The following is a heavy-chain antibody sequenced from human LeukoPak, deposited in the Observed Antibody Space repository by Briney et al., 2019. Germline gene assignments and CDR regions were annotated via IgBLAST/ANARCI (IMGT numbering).Heavy chain of an antibody. V-gene: IGHV3-30-3*01. CDR3: ARGARSAEYFQH. J-gene: IGHJ1*01. Sequence: GRSLRLSCAASGFTFSSYAMHWVRQAPGKGLEWVAVISYDGSNKYYADSVKGRFTISRDNSKNTLYLQMNSLRAEDTAVYYCARGARSAEYFQHWGQGTLVTVSS. CDR2: ISYDGSNK. CDR1: GFTFSSYA.